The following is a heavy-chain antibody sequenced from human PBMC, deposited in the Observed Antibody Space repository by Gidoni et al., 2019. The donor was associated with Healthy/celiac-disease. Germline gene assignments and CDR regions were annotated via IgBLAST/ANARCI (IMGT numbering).Heavy chain of an antibody. CDR1: GGTFSSYA. CDR3: ARFGAAAPGFDP. CDR2: IIPILGTA. D-gene: IGHD6-13*01. J-gene: IGHJ5*02. V-gene: IGHV1-69*06. Sequence: QVQLVQSGAEVKKPGSSVKVSCKASGGTFSSYALSWVRQAPGQGLEWMGGIIPILGTANYAQKFQGRVTITADKSTSTAYMELSSLRSEDTAVYYCARFGAAAPGFDPWGQGTLVTVSS.